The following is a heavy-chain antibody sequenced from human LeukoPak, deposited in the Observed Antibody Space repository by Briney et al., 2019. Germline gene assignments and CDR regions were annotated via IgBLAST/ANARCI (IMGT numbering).Heavy chain of an antibody. V-gene: IGHV4-4*07. D-gene: IGHD4-23*01. CDR3: ARDVNGGNSPFDY. Sequence: SETLSLTCTVSGDSHSRYYWSWIRQPAGKGLEWIGRIYTSGSTNYTPSLKRRVTKSVDTSKNHFSLEVSSVTAADTAVYYCARDVNGGNSPFDYWGQGTLVTVSS. CDR2: IYTSGST. J-gene: IGHJ4*02. CDR1: GDSHSRYY.